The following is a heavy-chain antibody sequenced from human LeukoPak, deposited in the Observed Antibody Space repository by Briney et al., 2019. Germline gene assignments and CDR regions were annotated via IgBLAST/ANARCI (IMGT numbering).Heavy chain of an antibody. CDR1: GYTFTGYH. CDR2: MNPNSGGT. CDR3: ARAQRDYDILTGYYAPYLDH. D-gene: IGHD3-9*01. J-gene: IGHJ4*02. V-gene: IGHV1-2*06. Sequence: ASVKVSCKTSGYTFTGYHMHWVRQAPGQGLEWMGRMNPNSGGTTFAQKFQGRVTLTRDTPISTAYMDLSSLRSDDTAVYYCARAQRDYDILTGYYAPYLDHWGQGALVTVSS.